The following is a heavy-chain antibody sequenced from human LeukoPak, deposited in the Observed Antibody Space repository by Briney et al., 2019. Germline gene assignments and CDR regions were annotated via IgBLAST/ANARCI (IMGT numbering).Heavy chain of an antibody. Sequence: SETLSLTCTVSSGSISTSNYYWGWVRQPPGKALEWIGNIFYSGSTYYSPSLKSRVTISLDTSRNQFSLKLNSVTAADTAVYYCARAPPYYYGSGSSNWFDPWGQGTLVTVSS. J-gene: IGHJ5*02. CDR3: ARAPPYYYGSGSSNWFDP. D-gene: IGHD3-10*01. CDR2: IFYSGST. V-gene: IGHV4-39*07. CDR1: SGSISTSNYY.